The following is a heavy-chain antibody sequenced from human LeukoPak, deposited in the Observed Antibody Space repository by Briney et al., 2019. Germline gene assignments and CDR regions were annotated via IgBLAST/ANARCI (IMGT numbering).Heavy chain of an antibody. CDR3: ARDRYGDFEDY. J-gene: IGHJ4*02. CDR2: ISYSGTP. CDR1: GGSINTANYY. Sequence: SETLSLTCNVSGGSINTANYYCTWIRQPPGKGLEWIGYISYSGTPYYNPSLNSRVTISLDTSKNQFSLILNSVTAADTAMYYCARDRYGDFEDYWGQGTLVTVSS. D-gene: IGHD4-17*01. V-gene: IGHV4-30-4*08.